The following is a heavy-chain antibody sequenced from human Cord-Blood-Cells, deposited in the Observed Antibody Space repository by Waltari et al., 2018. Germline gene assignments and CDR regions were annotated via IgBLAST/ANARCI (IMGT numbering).Heavy chain of an antibody. CDR3: ARQRFLEWLLYYFDY. J-gene: IGHJ4*02. CDR2: IYYSGNT. D-gene: IGHD3-3*01. CDR1: GGSISSSSYY. Sequence: QLQLQASGPGLVKPSETLSLTCTVSGGSISSSSYYWGWIRQPPGKGLEWIGSIYYSGNTYYNPSLKSRVTISVDTSKNQFSLKLSSVTAADTAVYYCARQRFLEWLLYYFDYWGQGTLVTVSS. V-gene: IGHV4-39*01.